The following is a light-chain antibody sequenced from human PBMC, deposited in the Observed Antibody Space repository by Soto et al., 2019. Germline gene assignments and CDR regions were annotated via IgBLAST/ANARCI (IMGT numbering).Light chain of an antibody. Sequence: PGERSTLSCTASHSVSENSLACYQQKPGQAPRLLFYGSSTRASGSPDRFSGSGSGTDFPLSISRLEPEDFAVYYCQIYNTSPWTFGQGTRVEVK. CDR3: QIYNTSPWT. CDR2: GSS. J-gene: IGKJ1*01. V-gene: IGKV3-20*01. CDR1: HSVSENS.